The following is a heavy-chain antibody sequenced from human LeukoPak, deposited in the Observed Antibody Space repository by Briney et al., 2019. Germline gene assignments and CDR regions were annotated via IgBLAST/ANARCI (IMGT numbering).Heavy chain of an antibody. CDR2: IFYSGST. J-gene: IGHJ3*01. D-gene: IGHD6-13*01. V-gene: IGHV4-59*12. Sequence: SETLSLTCTVSGGSINNYYWTWIRQPPGKGLEWIGYIFYSGSTNYNPSLKSRVTISLDTSKTQFSLNLTSVTAADTAVYYCARTLYXSSWSAF. CDR3: ARTLYXSSWSAF. CDR1: GGSINNYY.